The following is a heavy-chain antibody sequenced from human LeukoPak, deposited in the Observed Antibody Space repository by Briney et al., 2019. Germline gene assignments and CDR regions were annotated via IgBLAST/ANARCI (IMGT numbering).Heavy chain of an antibody. D-gene: IGHD6-13*01. CDR3: ARSLRVAAASRYFDY. CDR1: GFTFSSYS. CDR2: ISSSSSYI. J-gene: IGHJ4*02. V-gene: IGHV3-21*01. Sequence: PGGSLRLSCAASGFTFSSYSMNWVRQAPGKGLEWVSSISSSSSYIYYADSVKGRFTISRDNAKNSLYLQMNSLRAEDTAVYYCARSLRVAAASRYFDYWGQGTLVTVSS.